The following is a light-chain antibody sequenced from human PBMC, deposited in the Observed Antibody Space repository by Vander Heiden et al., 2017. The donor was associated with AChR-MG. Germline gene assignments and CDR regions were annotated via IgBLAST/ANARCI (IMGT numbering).Light chain of an antibody. CDR3: QSYDSSLSGYV. J-gene: IGLJ1*01. Sequence: QSVLTQPPSVSGAPGQRVTISCTGSSSNIGAGYDVHWYQQLPGTAPKLLIYANTRRPSGVADRFSGSKSGTSRSLTIAGLQAGDEADYYCQSYDSSLSGYVFGTGTKVTVL. CDR1: SSNIGAGYD. CDR2: ANT. V-gene: IGLV1-40*01.